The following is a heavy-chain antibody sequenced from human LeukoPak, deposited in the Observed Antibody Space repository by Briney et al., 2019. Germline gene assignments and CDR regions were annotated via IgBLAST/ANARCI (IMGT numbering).Heavy chain of an antibody. CDR2: IIPIFGTA. Sequence: SVKVSCKASGGTFSSYAISWVRQAPGQGLEWMGGIIPIFGTANYAQKFQGRVTITADESTSTAYMELSSLRSEDTAVYYCARSSPTYYFDSSGYYYGDYWGQGTLVIVSS. V-gene: IGHV1-69*13. CDR3: ARSSPTYYFDSSGYYYGDY. CDR1: GGTFSSYA. J-gene: IGHJ4*02. D-gene: IGHD3-22*01.